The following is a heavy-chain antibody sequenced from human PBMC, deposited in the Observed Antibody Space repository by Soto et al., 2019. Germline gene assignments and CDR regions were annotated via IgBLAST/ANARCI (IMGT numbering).Heavy chain of an antibody. Sequence: LRLSCAASGFTFSSYSMNWVRQAPGKGLEWVSSISSSSSYIYYADSVKGRFTISRDNAKNSLYLQMNSLRAEDTAVYYCARDVTDSSGYYYRAFSYWGQGTLVTVSS. D-gene: IGHD3-22*01. CDR3: ARDVTDSSGYYYRAFSY. CDR1: GFTFSSYS. CDR2: ISSSSSYI. V-gene: IGHV3-21*01. J-gene: IGHJ4*02.